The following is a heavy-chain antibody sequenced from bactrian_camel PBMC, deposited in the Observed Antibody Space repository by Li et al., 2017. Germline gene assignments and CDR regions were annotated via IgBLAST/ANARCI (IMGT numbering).Heavy chain of an antibody. D-gene: IGHD2*01. CDR2: IDSNGTP. J-gene: IGHJ4*01. CDR3: ATDHLPFCSGGFSPEDVKNY. V-gene: IGHV3S53*01. CDR1: GYISSRHC. Sequence: HVQLVESGGDSVQVGGSLRLSCAHSGYISSRHCMGWFRQAPGKAREGIAAIDSNGTPTYSDAVKGRFTISQDNAKNTLYLQMNNLKPEDTAMYYCATDHLPFCSGGFSPEDVKNYRGQGTQVTVS.